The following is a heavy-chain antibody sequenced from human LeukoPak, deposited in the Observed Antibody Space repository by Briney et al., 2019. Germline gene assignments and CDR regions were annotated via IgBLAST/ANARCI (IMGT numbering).Heavy chain of an antibody. CDR2: ISAYNGNT. D-gene: IGHD3-22*01. Sequence: ASVKVSCKASGYTFTSYGISWVRQAPGQGLEWMGWISAYNGNTNYAQKLQGRVTMTTDTSTSTAYMELRSLRSDDTAVYYCARESYYYDSSGYPDLGYWGQGTLVTVSS. J-gene: IGHJ4*02. CDR1: GYTFTSYG. V-gene: IGHV1-18*01. CDR3: ARESYYYDSSGYPDLGY.